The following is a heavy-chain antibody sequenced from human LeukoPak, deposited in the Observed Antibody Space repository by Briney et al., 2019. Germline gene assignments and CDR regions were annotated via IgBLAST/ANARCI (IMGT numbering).Heavy chain of an antibody. J-gene: IGHJ6*02. V-gene: IGHV3-23*01. Sequence: PGGSLRLSCEASGFTFSNYAMSWVRQAPGKGLEWVSSIRASGGSTYYTDSVKGRFTISRDNSKNTLFLQMSNLRAEDTAVYFCARGGGLDVWGQGATVTVSS. CDR3: ARGGGLDV. CDR1: GFTFSNYA. CDR2: IRASGGST. D-gene: IGHD3-16*01.